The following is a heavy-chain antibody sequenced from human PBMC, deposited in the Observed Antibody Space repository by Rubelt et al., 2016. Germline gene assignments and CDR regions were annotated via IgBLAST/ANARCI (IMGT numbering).Heavy chain of an antibody. CDR1: GGSFSGYY. V-gene: IGHV4-34*01. CDR2: INHSGST. Sequence: GGSFSGYYWSWIRQPPGKGLEWIGEINHSGSTNYNPSLKSRVTISVDTSKNQFSLKLTSVTAADTAVYYCARGPYGDYVVYSDYWGQGSLVTVSS. J-gene: IGHJ4*02. D-gene: IGHD4-17*01. CDR3: ARGPYGDYVVYSDY.